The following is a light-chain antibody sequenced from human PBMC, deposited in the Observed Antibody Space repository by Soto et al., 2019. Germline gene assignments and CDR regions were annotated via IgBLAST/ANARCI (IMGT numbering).Light chain of an antibody. CDR1: QSVSSN. V-gene: IGKV3-20*01. Sequence: EIVMTQSPATLSVSPGERATLSCRASQSVSSNLAWYQQKPGQAPRVLIYAASTRATGIPDRFSGSGSGTDFTLTISRLEPEDFAVYYCQQHGSSPITFGQGTRLEIK. CDR2: AAS. J-gene: IGKJ5*01. CDR3: QQHGSSPIT.